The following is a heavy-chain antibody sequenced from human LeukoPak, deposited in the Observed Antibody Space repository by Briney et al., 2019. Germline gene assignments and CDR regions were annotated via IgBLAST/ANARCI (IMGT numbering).Heavy chain of an antibody. Sequence: PGGSLRLSCAASGFTFSSYEMNWVRQAPGKGLEWVSYISGSGNTIYYADSVKGRFTISRDNGKSSVYLQMNSLRADDTAVYYCARDRDVNYKDASGFQYWGQGTLVTVSS. CDR2: ISGSGNTI. CDR3: ARDRDVNYKDASGFQY. J-gene: IGHJ1*01. CDR1: GFTFSSYE. D-gene: IGHD3-10*01. V-gene: IGHV3-48*03.